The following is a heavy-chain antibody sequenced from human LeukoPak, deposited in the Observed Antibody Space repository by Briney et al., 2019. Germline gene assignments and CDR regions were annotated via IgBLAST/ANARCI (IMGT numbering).Heavy chain of an antibody. CDR2: IRSKAYGGTT. D-gene: IGHD6-13*01. J-gene: IGHJ4*02. V-gene: IGHV3-49*04. CDR1: GFSFGDYT. CDR3: TRFYSESSSWALDY. Sequence: GGSLRLSCTVSGFSFGDYTMSWVRQAPGKGLEWVGFIRSKAYGGTTEYAASVKGRFTISRDDSKTIAYLQMNSLKTEDTAVYYCTRFYSESSSWALDYWGQGTLVTVPS.